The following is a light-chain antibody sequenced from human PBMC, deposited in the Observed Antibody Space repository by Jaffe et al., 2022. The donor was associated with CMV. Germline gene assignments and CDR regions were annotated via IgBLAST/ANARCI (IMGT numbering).Light chain of an antibody. CDR1: SSDVGGYNS. CDR2: DVS. J-gene: IGLJ3*02. Sequence: QSALTQPASVSGSPGQSITISCTGTSSDVGGYNSVSWYQQHPGKAPKLMIYDVSNRPSGVSNRFSGSKSGNTASLAISGLQPEDEADYYCSSYTSSSTWVFGGGTKLTVL. V-gene: IGLV2-14*03. CDR3: SSYTSSSTWV.